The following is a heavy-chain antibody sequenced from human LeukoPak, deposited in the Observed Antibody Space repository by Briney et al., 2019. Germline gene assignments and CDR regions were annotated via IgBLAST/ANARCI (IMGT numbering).Heavy chain of an antibody. V-gene: IGHV3-64*01. J-gene: IGHJ5*02. Sequence: GGSLRLSCAASGFTFSSYAMHWVRQAPGKGLEYVSAISSNGGSTYYANSVKGRFTIPRDNSKNTLYLQMGSLRAEDMAVYYCARDRYYDFWSGSWFDPWGQGTLVTVSS. CDR1: GFTFSSYA. CDR2: ISSNGGST. D-gene: IGHD3-3*01. CDR3: ARDRYYDFWSGSWFDP.